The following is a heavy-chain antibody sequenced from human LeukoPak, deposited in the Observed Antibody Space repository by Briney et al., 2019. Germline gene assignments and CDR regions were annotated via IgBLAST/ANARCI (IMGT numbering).Heavy chain of an antibody. D-gene: IGHD6-19*01. CDR3: ARDRIAVAGTGVYYYYGMDV. J-gene: IGHJ6*02. CDR2: IWYDGSNK. CDR1: GFTFSSYG. Sequence: PGRSLRLSCAASGFTFSSYGMHWVRQAPGKGLEWVAVIWYDGSNKYYADSVKSRFTISRDNSKNTLYLQMNSLRAEDTAVYYCARDRIAVAGTGVYYYYGMDVWGQGTTVTVSS. V-gene: IGHV3-33*01.